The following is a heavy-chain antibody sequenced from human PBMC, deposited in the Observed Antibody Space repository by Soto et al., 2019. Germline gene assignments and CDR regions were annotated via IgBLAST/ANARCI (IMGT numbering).Heavy chain of an antibody. V-gene: IGHV1-24*01. J-gene: IGHJ5*02. CDR3: ARVPASLDP. Sequence: GASVKVSCKVSGYTLTELSMHWVRQAPGKGLEWMGGFDPEDGETIYAQKFQGRLTMTMDTSSSTAYMELSSLTSDDTAVYYCARVPASLDPWGQGTLVTVSS. CDR2: FDPEDGET. CDR1: GYTLTELS.